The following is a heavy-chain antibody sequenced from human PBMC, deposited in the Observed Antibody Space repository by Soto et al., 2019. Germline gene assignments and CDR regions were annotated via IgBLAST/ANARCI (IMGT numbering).Heavy chain of an antibody. V-gene: IGHV3-23*01. CDR3: AKQMGTWVDTAIDC. CDR1: AFSFNRHA. CDR2: LSHDGGNI. Sequence: GVSMRLSCVAPAFSFNRHAMTWVRLPPRKGLQWVAALSHDGGNIYYTDSVRGRFTTSRDNSKNTLYLQMHSLKAEDTAVYFCAKQMGTWVDTAIDCWGQGTQVTVSS. J-gene: IGHJ4*02. D-gene: IGHD1-1*01.